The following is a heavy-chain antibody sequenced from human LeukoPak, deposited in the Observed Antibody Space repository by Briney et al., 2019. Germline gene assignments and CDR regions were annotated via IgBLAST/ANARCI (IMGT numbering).Heavy chain of an antibody. J-gene: IGHJ4*02. Sequence: SVKVSCKASGGTFISYAISWVRQAPGQGLERMGGIIPIFGTANYAQKFQGRVTITADESTSTAYVELSSLRSEDTAVYYCARDSITIFGVVTPRRFYFDYWGQGTLVTVSS. D-gene: IGHD3-3*01. CDR2: IIPIFGTA. CDR1: GGTFISYA. CDR3: ARDSITIFGVVTPRRFYFDY. V-gene: IGHV1-69*13.